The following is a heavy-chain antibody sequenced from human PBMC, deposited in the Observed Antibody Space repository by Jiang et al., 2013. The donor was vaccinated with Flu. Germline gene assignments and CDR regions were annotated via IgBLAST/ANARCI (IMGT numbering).Heavy chain of an antibody. D-gene: IGHD6-13*01. V-gene: IGHV3-53*04. Sequence: LVQPGGSLRLSCAASGFTVSSNYMSWVRQAPGKGLEWVSVIYSGGSTYYADSVKGRFTISRHNSKNTLYLQMNSLRAEDTAVYHCARGSSWYSSPPTGVIDYWGQGTLVTVSS. J-gene: IGHJ4*02. CDR3: ARGSSWYSSPPTGVIDY. CDR2: IYSGGST. CDR1: GFTVSSNY.